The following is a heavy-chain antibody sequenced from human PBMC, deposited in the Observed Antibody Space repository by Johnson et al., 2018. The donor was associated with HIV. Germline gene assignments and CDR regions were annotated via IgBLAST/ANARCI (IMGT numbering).Heavy chain of an antibody. V-gene: IGHV3-74*01. J-gene: IGHJ3*02. CDR2: INGDGSRT. CDR1: GFTFSSYW. Sequence: VQLVESGGGVDQPGRSLRLSCAASGFTFSSYWVQWVRQAPGKGLVWVSRINGDGSRTSYADSVKGRFTIARDNAKNTLYLQMNTLRAEDTAVYYCAREAGAFDIWGQGTMVTVSS. CDR3: AREAGAFDI.